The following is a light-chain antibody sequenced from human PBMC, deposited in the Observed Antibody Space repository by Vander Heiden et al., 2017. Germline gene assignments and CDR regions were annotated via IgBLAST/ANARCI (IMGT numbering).Light chain of an antibody. CDR3: QQYGSSLYT. CDR1: QGINSIY. Sequence: EIVLTQSPGTLSLSPGERATLSCRASQGINSIYLAWYQQKPGQAPRLLIYGASSRATGIPDRFRGSGSGTDFTLTISRLEPEDFAVYYCQQYGSSLYTFGQGTKLEIK. J-gene: IGKJ2*01. V-gene: IGKV3-20*01. CDR2: GAS.